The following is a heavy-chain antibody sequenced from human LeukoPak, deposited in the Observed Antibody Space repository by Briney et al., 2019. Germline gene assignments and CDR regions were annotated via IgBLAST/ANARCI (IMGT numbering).Heavy chain of an antibody. V-gene: IGHV4-39*07. J-gene: IGHJ6*03. CDR3: ARSGGITMVRGVPTYYYYYMDV. CDR1: GGSISSSSYY. CDR2: IYYSGST. Sequence: PSETLSLTCTVSGGSISSSSYYWGWIRQPPGKGLEWIGSIYYSGSTYYNPSLKSRVTISVDTSKNQFSLKLSSVTAADTAVYYCARSGGITMVRGVPTYYYYYMDVWGKGTTVTISS. D-gene: IGHD3-10*01.